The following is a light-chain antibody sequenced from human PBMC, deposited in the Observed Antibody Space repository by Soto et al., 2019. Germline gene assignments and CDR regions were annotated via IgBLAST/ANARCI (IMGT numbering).Light chain of an antibody. Sequence: QSALTQPRSVAESPGQSVTISCSGTSSDVGGYKYVSWYQQHPGKAPKLMIYDVSKRPSGVPDRFSGSKSGSTASLSISGLQAEEEAAYYCCSYAGSFTGVFGGGTKVTVL. V-gene: IGLV2-11*01. J-gene: IGLJ3*02. CDR1: SSDVGGYKY. CDR2: DVS. CDR3: CSYAGSFTGV.